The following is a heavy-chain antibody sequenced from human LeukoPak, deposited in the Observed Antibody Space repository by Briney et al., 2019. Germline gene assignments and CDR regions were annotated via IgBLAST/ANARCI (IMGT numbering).Heavy chain of an antibody. CDR1: GGTFSGYT. D-gene: IGHD2-2*01. CDR2: IIPILGIA. V-gene: IGHV1-69*04. Sequence: SVQVSCKASGGTFSGYTISWVRQAPGQGLEWMGRIIPILGIANYAQKFQGRVTITADKSTSTAYMELSSLRSEDTAVYYCARDQRDIVIVPAAMGDFDYWGQRTLVTVSS. J-gene: IGHJ4*02. CDR3: ARDQRDIVIVPAAMGDFDY.